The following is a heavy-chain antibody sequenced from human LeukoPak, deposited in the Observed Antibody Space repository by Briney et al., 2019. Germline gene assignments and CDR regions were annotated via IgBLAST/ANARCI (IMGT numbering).Heavy chain of an antibody. CDR3: ARDRGDFWSGYYNRTHAFDI. V-gene: IGHV1-69*05. J-gene: IGHJ3*02. D-gene: IGHD3-3*01. CDR2: IIPIFGTA. CDR1: GYAFTGYY. Sequence: SVKVSCKASGYAFTGYYMHWVRQAPGQGLEWMGRIIPIFGTANYAQKFQGRVTITTDESTSTAYMELSSLRSEDTAVYYCARDRGDFWSGYYNRTHAFDIWGQGTMVTVSS.